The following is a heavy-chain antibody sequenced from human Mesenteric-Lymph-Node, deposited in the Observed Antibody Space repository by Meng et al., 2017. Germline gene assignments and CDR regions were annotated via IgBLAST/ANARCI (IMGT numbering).Heavy chain of an antibody. V-gene: IGHV1-2*06. Sequence: ASVKVSCKASGYTFTGYYMHWVRQAPGQGLEWMGRINPYTGGRSFAQKFQGRVTMTRDTSISTAYMELSRLRSDDTAVYYCARGVGSANWFDPWGQGTLVTVSS. CDR1: GYTFTGYY. D-gene: IGHD3-16*01. CDR2: INPYTGGR. J-gene: IGHJ5*02. CDR3: ARGVGSANWFDP.